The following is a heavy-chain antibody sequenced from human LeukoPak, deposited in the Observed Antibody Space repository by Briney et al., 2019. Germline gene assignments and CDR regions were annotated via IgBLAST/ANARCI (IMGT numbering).Heavy chain of an antibody. D-gene: IGHD1-26*01. Sequence: PGGSLRLSCAASGFTFSTYAWSWVRQAPGKGLQWVSAISVSGVNTYYADSVEGRFTISRDNSKNTLYLQMNDQRAEDTAVYYCAKRIPRSPVGGQFDDWGQGTLVTVSS. V-gene: IGHV3-23*01. CDR3: AKRIPRSPVGGQFDD. J-gene: IGHJ4*02. CDR1: GFTFSTYA. CDR2: ISVSGVNT.